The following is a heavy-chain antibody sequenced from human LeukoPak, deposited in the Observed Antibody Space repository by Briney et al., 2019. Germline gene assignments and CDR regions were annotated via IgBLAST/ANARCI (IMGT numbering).Heavy chain of an antibody. Sequence: PEGSLRLSCAASGFTFSSHAMSWVRQAPGKGLEWVSAISADSYYTYYADSVQGRFTISRDNSKNTLYLQMNSLRAEDTALYHCANFVDTSMGGNDYWGQGTLVTVSS. CDR2: ISADSYYT. D-gene: IGHD5-18*01. CDR1: GFTFSSHA. CDR3: ANFVDTSMGGNDY. J-gene: IGHJ4*02. V-gene: IGHV3-23*01.